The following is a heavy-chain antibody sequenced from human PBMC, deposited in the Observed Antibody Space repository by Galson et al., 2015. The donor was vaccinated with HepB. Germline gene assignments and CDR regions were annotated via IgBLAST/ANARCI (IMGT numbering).Heavy chain of an antibody. Sequence: VKPTQTLTLTCTFSRFSLRTSGVSVGWIRQPPGKALEWLGLIYGIDNKRYSPSLRSRLTITKGTSNNQVVLRMTNMDPVDTATYFCAHSLGLVGPFFDYWGQGILVTVSS. D-gene: IGHD2-8*02. CDR3: AHSLGLVGPFFDY. CDR2: IYGIDNK. CDR1: RFSLRTSGVS. V-gene: IGHV2-5*01. J-gene: IGHJ4*02.